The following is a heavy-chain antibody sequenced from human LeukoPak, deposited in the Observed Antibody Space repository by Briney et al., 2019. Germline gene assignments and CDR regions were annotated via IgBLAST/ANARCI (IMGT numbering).Heavy chain of an antibody. Sequence: PGGPPRLSCAASGFTFSDYYMSWIRQAPGKGLEWVAVISYDGSNKYYADSVKGRFTISRDNPKNTLYLQMNSLRAEDTAVYYCAKDRVRTGTTFFDYWGQGTLVTVSS. CDR1: GFTFSDYY. CDR2: ISYDGSNK. D-gene: IGHD1-1*01. J-gene: IGHJ4*02. CDR3: AKDRVRTGTTFFDY. V-gene: IGHV3-30*18.